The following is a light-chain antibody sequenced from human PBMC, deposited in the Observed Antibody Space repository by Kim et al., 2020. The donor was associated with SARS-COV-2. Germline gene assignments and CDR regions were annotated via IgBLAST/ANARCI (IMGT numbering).Light chain of an antibody. CDR2: RAS. J-gene: IGKJ1*01. CDR3: QQSYTLPRT. Sequence: ESVGDRVNITCRASQTINSWLNWYQQKPGKAPHLLIYRASILESGAPPRFSGSASGTDFSLTISNLQPEDFATYYCQQSYTLPRTFGQGTKVEIK. CDR1: QTINSW. V-gene: IGKV1-39*01.